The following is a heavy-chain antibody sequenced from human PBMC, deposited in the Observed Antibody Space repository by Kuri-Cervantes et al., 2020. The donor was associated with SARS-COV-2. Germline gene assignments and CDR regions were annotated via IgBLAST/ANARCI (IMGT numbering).Heavy chain of an antibody. Sequence: LSLTCAASGFTFSTYWMSWVRQAPGKGLEWVANIKQDGSEKYYVDSVKGRFTISRDNAKNPLYLQMNSLRAEDTAVYYCARDHGVLRFLEWLSINYFDFWGQGTLVTVSS. CDR1: GFTFSTYW. D-gene: IGHD3-3*01. CDR3: ARDHGVLRFLEWLSINYFDF. CDR2: IKQDGSEK. V-gene: IGHV3-7*01. J-gene: IGHJ4*02.